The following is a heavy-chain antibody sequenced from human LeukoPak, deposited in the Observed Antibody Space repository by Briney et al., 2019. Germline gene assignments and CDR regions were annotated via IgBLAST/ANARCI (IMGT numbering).Heavy chain of an antibody. CDR3: ARGDYDSSGDYVVYNWFDP. CDR1: VGSISSSSYY. CDR2: IYYSGST. D-gene: IGHD3-22*01. Sequence: SETLSLTCTVSVGSISSSSYYWGWIRQPPRKGLEWIGSIYYSGSTYYNPSLKSRVTISVDTSKNQFSLKLSSVTAADTAVYYCARGDYDSSGDYVVYNWFDPWGQGTLVTVSS. V-gene: IGHV4-39*01. J-gene: IGHJ5*02.